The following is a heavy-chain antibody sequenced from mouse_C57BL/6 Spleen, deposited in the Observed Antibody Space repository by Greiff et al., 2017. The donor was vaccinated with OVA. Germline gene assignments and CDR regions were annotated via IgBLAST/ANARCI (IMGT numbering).Heavy chain of an antibody. V-gene: IGHV1-26*01. CDR2: INPNNGGT. D-gene: IGHD1-1*01. CDR1: GYTFTDYY. J-gene: IGHJ2*01. CDR3: ARRLRYDYFDY. Sequence: EVQLQQSGPELVKPGASVKISCKASGYTFTDYYMNWVKQSHGKSLEWIGDINPNNGGTSYNQKFKGKATLTVDKSSSTAYMELRSLTSEDSAVYYCARRLRYDYFDYWGQGTTLTVSS.